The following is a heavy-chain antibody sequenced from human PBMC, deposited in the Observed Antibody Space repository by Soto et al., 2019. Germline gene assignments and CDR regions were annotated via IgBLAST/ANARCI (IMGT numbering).Heavy chain of an antibody. CDR2: TGGGRVST. CDR3: AKIVGGGSHHDAFDI. Sequence: EVQLLESGGGLVEPGGSLRLSCAASGFTFRSYAMTWVRQAPGKGLEWVSYTGGGRVSTYYADSVKGRFTSSRDDSKNTLYLQMISLRAEDTALYYCAKIVGGGSHHDAFDIWGQGTMVTVSS. V-gene: IGHV3-23*01. D-gene: IGHD2-15*01. J-gene: IGHJ3*02. CDR1: GFTFRSYA.